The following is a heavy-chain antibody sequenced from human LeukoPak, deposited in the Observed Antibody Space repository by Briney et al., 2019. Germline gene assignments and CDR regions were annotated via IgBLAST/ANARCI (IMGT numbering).Heavy chain of an antibody. CDR1: GFTFSSYG. Sequence: GGSLRLSCVASGFTFSSYGMHWVRQAPGKGLEWVSIIYSSDATYYADSVKGRFTVSRDKAKNTLYLQMNSLRAEDTAVYYCAKPTPSSSSEWGQGTLVTVSS. CDR3: AKPTPSSSSE. J-gene: IGHJ4*02. CDR2: IYSSDAT. D-gene: IGHD6-6*01. V-gene: IGHV3-NL1*01.